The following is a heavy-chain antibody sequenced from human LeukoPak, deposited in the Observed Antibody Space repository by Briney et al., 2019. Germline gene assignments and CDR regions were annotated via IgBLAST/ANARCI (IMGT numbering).Heavy chain of an antibody. J-gene: IGHJ4*02. CDR3: ARLTGTVTTFVLTERWEYYFDY. Sequence: PSETLSLTCTVSGGSISSSSYYWGWIRQPPGKGLEWIGSIYYSGSTYYNPSLKSRVTISVDTSKNQFSLRLSSVTAADTAVYYCARLTGTVTTFVLTERWEYYFDYWGQGTLVTVSS. CDR1: GGSISSSSYY. V-gene: IGHV4-39*01. CDR2: IYYSGST. D-gene: IGHD4-17*01.